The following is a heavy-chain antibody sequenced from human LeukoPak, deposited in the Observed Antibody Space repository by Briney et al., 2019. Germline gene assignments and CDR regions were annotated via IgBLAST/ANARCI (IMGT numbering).Heavy chain of an antibody. CDR2: IDPSGGGT. Sequence: ASVKVSCKASGYTFTRNYINWLRQAPGQGLEWTGMIDPSGGGTAYAQKFQDRVTMTSDTSTSTVYMELNSLRSEDTAVYYCARATRYNWNDRNPYYFDYWGQGTLVTVSS. V-gene: IGHV1-46*01. CDR1: GYTFTRNY. D-gene: IGHD1-20*01. CDR3: ARATRYNWNDRNPYYFDY. J-gene: IGHJ4*02.